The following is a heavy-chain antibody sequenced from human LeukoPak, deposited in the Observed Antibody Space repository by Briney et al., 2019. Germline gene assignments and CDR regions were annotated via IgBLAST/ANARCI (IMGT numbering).Heavy chain of an antibody. Sequence: ASVKVSCKASGYTFTSYGITWVRQAPAQGLEWMGWIFSSNGDTNYAGSLQGRLTMTTDTSTSTAYMELRSLRSDDTAVYYCARDREIVVVITYYYYGMDVWGQGTTVTVSS. CDR3: ARDREIVVVITYYYYGMDV. CDR1: GYTFTSYG. J-gene: IGHJ6*02. D-gene: IGHD3-22*01. CDR2: IFSSNGDT. V-gene: IGHV1-18*01.